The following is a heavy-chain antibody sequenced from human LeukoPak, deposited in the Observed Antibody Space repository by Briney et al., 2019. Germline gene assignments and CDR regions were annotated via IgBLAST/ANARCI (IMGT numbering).Heavy chain of an antibody. CDR2: FRGSGVAT. CDR1: GFTFSSYE. CDR3: ARDSPKRFDSSGYYKGDAFDI. J-gene: IGHJ3*02. Sequence: GGSLRLSCAASGFTFSSYEMNWVRQAPGKGLKWVSGFRGSGVATFYADSVKGRFTISRDNSKNTLYLQMNSLRAEDTAVYYCARDSPKRFDSSGYYKGDAFDIWGQGTMVTVSS. V-gene: IGHV3-23*01. D-gene: IGHD3-22*01.